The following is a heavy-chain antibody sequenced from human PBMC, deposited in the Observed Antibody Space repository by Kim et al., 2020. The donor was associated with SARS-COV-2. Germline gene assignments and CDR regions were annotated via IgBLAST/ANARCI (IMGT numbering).Heavy chain of an antibody. D-gene: IGHD3-10*01. J-gene: IGHJ4*02. CDR3: AREGFGELS. V-gene: IGHV4-39*02. CDR2: GST. Sequence: GSTYYNTCLKSRVTISVDASKNQFSLKLSSVTAADTAVYYCAREGFGELSWGQGTLVTVSS.